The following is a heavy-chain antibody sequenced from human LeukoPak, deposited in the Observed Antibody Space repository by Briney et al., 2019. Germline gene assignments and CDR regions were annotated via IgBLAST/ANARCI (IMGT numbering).Heavy chain of an antibody. V-gene: IGHV3-20*04. D-gene: IGHD6-19*01. Sequence: PGGSLRLSCAASGLTFSSYEMNWVRQAPGKGLEWVSGINWNGGSTGYADSVKGRFTISRDNAKNSLYLQMNSLRAEDTALYYCARERPLIAVANYAFDIWGQGTMVTVSS. J-gene: IGHJ3*02. CDR2: INWNGGST. CDR3: ARERPLIAVANYAFDI. CDR1: GLTFSSYE.